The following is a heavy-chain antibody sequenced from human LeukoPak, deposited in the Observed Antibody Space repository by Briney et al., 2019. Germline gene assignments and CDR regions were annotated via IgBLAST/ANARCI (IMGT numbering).Heavy chain of an antibody. V-gene: IGHV3-21*01. D-gene: IGHD6-19*01. CDR3: ARAQGYSSGWSVSAFDI. Sequence: GGSLRLFCAASGFTFSSFTMNWVRQAPGKGLEWVSSISSSSSYIYYADSVKGRFTISRDNAKNSLYLQMNSLRAEDTAVYYCARAQGYSSGWSVSAFDIWGQGTMVTVSS. J-gene: IGHJ3*02. CDR2: ISSSSSYI. CDR1: GFTFSSFT.